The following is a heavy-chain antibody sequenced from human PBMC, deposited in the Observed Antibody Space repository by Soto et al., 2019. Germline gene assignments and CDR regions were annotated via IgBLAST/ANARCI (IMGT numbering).Heavy chain of an antibody. CDR3: ARHWDVWFGENHNWFDP. D-gene: IGHD3-10*01. J-gene: IGHJ5*02. CDR2: IYYSGST. Sequence: QLQLQESGPGLVKPSETLSLTCTVSGGSISSSSYYWGWIHQPPGKGLEWIGSIYYSGSTYYNPSLQSRVTISVDTSKNQFSLKLSSVTPADTAVYYCARHWDVWFGENHNWFDPWGQGTLVTVSS. V-gene: IGHV4-39*01. CDR1: GGSISSSSYY.